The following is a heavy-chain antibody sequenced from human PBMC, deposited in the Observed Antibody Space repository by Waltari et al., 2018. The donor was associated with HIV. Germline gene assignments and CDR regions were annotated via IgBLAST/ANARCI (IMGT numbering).Heavy chain of an antibody. V-gene: IGHV3-7*01. CDR1: GFTFRVYW. D-gene: IGHD2-15*01. CDR2: INQDGSKK. CDR3: ARTSSGNWDL. Sequence: VQLVESGGALVQPGGSLTLPCATSGFTFRVYWMSWVRQTPEKGLEWVANINQDGSKKFVVDSMKGRFTVSRDNTNNSLSLQMNGLRVEDTAVYYCARTSSGNWDLWGQGTLVTVSS. J-gene: IGHJ5*02.